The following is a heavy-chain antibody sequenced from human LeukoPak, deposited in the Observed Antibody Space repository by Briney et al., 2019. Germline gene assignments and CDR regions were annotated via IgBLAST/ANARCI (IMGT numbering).Heavy chain of an antibody. D-gene: IGHD5-12*01. CDR2: INHSGST. V-gene: IGHV4-34*01. J-gene: IGHJ4*02. CDR3: ARDRRDGYNSVDY. CDR1: GGSFSGYY. Sequence: SETLSLTCAVYGGSFSGYYWSWIRQPPGKGLEWIGEINHSGSTNYNPSLKSRVTISVDTSKNQFSLKLSSVTAADTAMYYCARDRRDGYNSVDYWGQGTLVTVSS.